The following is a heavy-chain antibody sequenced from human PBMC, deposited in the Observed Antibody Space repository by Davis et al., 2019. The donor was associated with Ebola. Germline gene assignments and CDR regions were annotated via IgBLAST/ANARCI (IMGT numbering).Heavy chain of an antibody. CDR3: AKDHTIFGVGPFDY. D-gene: IGHD3-3*01. CDR2: ISGSGGST. J-gene: IGHJ4*02. Sequence: PGGSLRLSCAASGFTFSSYWMSWVRQAPGKGLEWVSAISGSGGSTYYADSVKGRFTISRDNSKNTLYLQMNSLRAEDTAVYYCAKDHTIFGVGPFDYWGQGTLVTVSS. CDR1: GFTFSSYW. V-gene: IGHV3-23*01.